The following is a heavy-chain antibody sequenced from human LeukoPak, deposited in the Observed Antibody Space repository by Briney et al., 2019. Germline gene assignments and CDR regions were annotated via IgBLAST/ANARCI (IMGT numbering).Heavy chain of an antibody. CDR1: GDSVSSNSAA. J-gene: IGHJ4*02. CDR3: ARGSVANVNSSPAGLEY. D-gene: IGHD6-13*01. Sequence: SQTLSLTCAISGDSVSSNSAAWNWLRQSPSRGLEWLGRTYYRYKWYNQYAVSVKSRITITPGTPKHQFSLQLNSVTPEDTAVYYCARGSVANVNSSPAGLEYWGQGTRVTVYS. CDR2: TYYRYKWYN. V-gene: IGHV6-1*01.